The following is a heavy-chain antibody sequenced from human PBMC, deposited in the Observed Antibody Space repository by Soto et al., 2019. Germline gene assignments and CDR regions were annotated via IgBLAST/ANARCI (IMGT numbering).Heavy chain of an antibody. CDR3: AKDRGSGGIVAGTPDY. V-gene: IGHV3-23*01. CDR2: FSAGGSR. CDR1: GFTVSSSA. D-gene: IGHD6-19*01. Sequence: GGSLRLSCAASGFTVSSSAMVWVRQAPGKGLEWVATFSAGGSRYYADSVKGRFTISRNSSQNTLYLQMNGLRAEDTALYYCAKDRGSGGIVAGTPDYWGQGTLVTVSS. J-gene: IGHJ4*02.